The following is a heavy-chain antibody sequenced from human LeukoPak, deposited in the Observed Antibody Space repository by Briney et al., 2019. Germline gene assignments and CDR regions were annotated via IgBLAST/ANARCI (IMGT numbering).Heavy chain of an antibody. Sequence: GASVKVSCKASGYTFTSYGISWVRQAPGQGLEWMGWISAYNGNTKYAQKLQGRVTMTTDTSTSTAYMELRSLRSDDTAVYYCARVKNWNYEGYFDYWGQGTLVTVSS. CDR2: ISAYNGNT. V-gene: IGHV1-18*01. J-gene: IGHJ4*02. D-gene: IGHD1-7*01. CDR1: GYTFTSYG. CDR3: ARVKNWNYEGYFDY.